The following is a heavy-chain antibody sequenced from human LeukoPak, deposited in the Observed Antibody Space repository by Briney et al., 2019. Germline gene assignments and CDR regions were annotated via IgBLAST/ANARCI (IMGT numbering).Heavy chain of an antibody. CDR2: IYYSGST. J-gene: IGHJ4*02. V-gene: IGHV4-59*01. CDR3: ARDYGGKSDY. CDR1: GGSISSYY. Sequence: PSETLSLTCTVSGGSISSYYWSWIRQPPGKGLEWIGYIYYSGSTNYNPSLKSRVTISVDTSKNQFSLKLSPVTAADTAVYYCARDYGGKSDYWGQGTLVTVSS. D-gene: IGHD4-23*01.